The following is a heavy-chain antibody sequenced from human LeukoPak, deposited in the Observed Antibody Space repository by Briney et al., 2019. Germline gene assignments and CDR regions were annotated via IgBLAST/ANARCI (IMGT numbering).Heavy chain of an antibody. CDR3: AKDIYIAAAGMDY. CDR2: IKQDGSEK. D-gene: IGHD6-13*01. CDR1: GFTFSSYW. Sequence: GGSLRLSCAASGFTFSSYWMSWVRQAPGKGLEWVANIKQDGSEKYYVDSVEGRFTISRDNSKNTLYLQMNSLRAEDTAVYYCAKDIYIAAAGMDYWGQGTLVTVSS. V-gene: IGHV3-7*01. J-gene: IGHJ4*02.